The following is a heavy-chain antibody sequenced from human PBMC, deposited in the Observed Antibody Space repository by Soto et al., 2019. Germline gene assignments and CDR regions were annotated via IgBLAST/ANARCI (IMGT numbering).Heavy chain of an antibody. Sequence: PGESLKISCQGSVYSFTSLWISWVRQMPGKGLEWMGKIDPSDSYINYSPSFQGNFTISADKSISTAYLQWTSLKSSDTVMYYCASPSRRDGSNYSYSGMDVWGQGTTVTVSS. V-gene: IGHV5-10-1*01. J-gene: IGHJ6*02. D-gene: IGHD5-12*01. CDR1: VYSFTSLW. CDR2: IDPSDSYI. CDR3: ASPSRRDGSNYSYSGMDV.